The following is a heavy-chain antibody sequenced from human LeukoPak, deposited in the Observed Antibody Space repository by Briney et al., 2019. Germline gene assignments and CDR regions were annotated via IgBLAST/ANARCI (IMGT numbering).Heavy chain of an antibody. V-gene: IGHV4-34*01. J-gene: IGHJ4*02. CDR2: INHSGST. D-gene: IGHD2-2*01. CDR3: ARVSSTSWYIHY. Sequence: SETLSLTCAVYGGSFSGYYWSWIRQPPGKGLEWIGEINHSGSTNYNPSLKSRVTILVDTSKNQFSLKLSSVTAADTAVYYCARVSSTSWYIHYWGQGTLVTVSS. CDR1: GGSFSGYY.